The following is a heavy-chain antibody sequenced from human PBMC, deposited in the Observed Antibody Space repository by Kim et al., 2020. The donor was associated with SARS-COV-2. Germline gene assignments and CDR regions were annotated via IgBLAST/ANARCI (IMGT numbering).Heavy chain of an antibody. CDR2: T. D-gene: IGHD1-7*01. CDR3: ARTGTLGDFDY. J-gene: IGHJ4*02. V-gene: IGHV5-10-1*01. Sequence: THYSPSFQGQVTISAAKSISTAYLQWSSLKASDTAMYYCARTGTLGDFDYWGQGTLVTVSS.